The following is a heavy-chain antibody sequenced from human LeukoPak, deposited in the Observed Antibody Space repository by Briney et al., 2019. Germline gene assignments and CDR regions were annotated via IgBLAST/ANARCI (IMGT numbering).Heavy chain of an antibody. V-gene: IGHV3-15*01. D-gene: IGHD3-3*01. Sequence: PGGSLRLSCAASGFTFSSAWMSWVRQAPGKGLEWVGRIKSKTDGGTTDYAAPVKGRFTISRDDSKNTLYLQMNSLKTEDTAVYYCTTEEGSGLYYFDYWGQGTLVTVSS. CDR1: GFTFSSAW. J-gene: IGHJ4*02. CDR3: TTEEGSGLYYFDY. CDR2: IKSKTDGGTT.